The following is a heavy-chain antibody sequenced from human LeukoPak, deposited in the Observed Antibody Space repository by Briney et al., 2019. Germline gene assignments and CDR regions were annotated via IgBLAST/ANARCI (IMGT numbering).Heavy chain of an antibody. D-gene: IGHD1-26*01. CDR3: ARGGTRATTLYAEYFQH. CDR2: ISSSSSYI. V-gene: IGHV3-21*01. J-gene: IGHJ1*01. CDR1: GFTFSSYS. Sequence: PWGSLRLSCAASGFTFSSYSMNWVRQAPGKGLEWVSSISSSSSYIYYADSVKGRFTISRDNAKNSLYLQMNSLRAEDTAVYYCARGGTRATTLYAEYFQHWGQGTLVTVSS.